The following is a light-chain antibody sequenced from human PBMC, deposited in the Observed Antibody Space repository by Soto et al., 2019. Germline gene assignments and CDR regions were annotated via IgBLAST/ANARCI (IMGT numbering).Light chain of an antibody. J-gene: IGLJ2*01. CDR1: SSDVGSYNL. CDR2: EVS. CDR3: SSYAASNNLGV. Sequence: QSALTQPASVSGSPGQSITISCTGTSSDVGSYNLVSWYQQHPGKAPKLMIYEVSKRPSGVSNRFSGSKSGNTASLTVSGLQAEDEADYYCSSYAASNNLGVFGGGTKVTVL. V-gene: IGLV2-23*02.